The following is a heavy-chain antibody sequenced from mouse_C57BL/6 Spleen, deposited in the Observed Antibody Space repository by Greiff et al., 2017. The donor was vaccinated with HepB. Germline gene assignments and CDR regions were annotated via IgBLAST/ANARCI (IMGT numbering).Heavy chain of an antibody. CDR3: ARRGYGSSQYYFDY. Sequence: QVQLKESGAELVRPGASVKLSCKASGYTFTDYYINWVKQRPGQGLEWIARIYPGSGNTYYNEKFKGKATLTAEKSSSTAYMQLSSLTSEDSAVYFCARRGYGSSQYYFDYWGQGTTLTVSS. V-gene: IGHV1-76*01. CDR1: GYTFTDYY. CDR2: IYPGSGNT. D-gene: IGHD1-1*01. J-gene: IGHJ2*01.